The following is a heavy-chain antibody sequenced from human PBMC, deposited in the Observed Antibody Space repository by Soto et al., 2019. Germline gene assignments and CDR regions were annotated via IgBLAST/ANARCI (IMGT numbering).Heavy chain of an antibody. D-gene: IGHD6-19*01. Sequence: GGSLRLSCAASGFSFSNYAMNWVRQAPGKGLEWVSGISGGGGGTYYADSVKGRFIISRDNSKNTVYLQMNSLRAEDTAVYYCARDAYISGCYQFDYWGQGTLVTVSS. V-gene: IGHV3-23*01. CDR2: ISGGGGGT. CDR1: GFSFSNYA. J-gene: IGHJ4*02. CDR3: ARDAYISGCYQFDY.